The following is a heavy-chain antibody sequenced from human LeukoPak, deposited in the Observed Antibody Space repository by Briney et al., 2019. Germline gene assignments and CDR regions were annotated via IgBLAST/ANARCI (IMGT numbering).Heavy chain of an antibody. Sequence: PSETLSLTCAVSGGSISSGGYSWSWIRQPPGKGLEWIGYIYHSGSTYYNPSLKCRVTISVDRSKNQFSLTLSSVTAADTAVYYCARAHCSGGSCYGWRYFDLWGRGTLVTVSS. CDR2: IYHSGST. J-gene: IGHJ2*01. CDR1: GGSISSGGYS. CDR3: ARAHCSGGSCYGWRYFDL. V-gene: IGHV4-30-2*01. D-gene: IGHD2-15*01.